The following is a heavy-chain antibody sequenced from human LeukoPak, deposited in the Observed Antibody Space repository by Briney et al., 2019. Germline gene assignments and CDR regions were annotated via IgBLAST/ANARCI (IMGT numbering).Heavy chain of an antibody. Sequence: SETLSLTCTVSGGSISRYYWSWIRHTPGKGLEWIGYIYYSGSTNYNRSLKSRVNISVDTSKNQFSLKLSSVTAADTALYYCASLYCSSTSCYLFHWGQGTLVTVSS. D-gene: IGHD2-2*01. J-gene: IGHJ4*02. V-gene: IGHV4-59*08. CDR3: ASLYCSSTSCYLFH. CDR1: GGSISRYY. CDR2: IYYSGST.